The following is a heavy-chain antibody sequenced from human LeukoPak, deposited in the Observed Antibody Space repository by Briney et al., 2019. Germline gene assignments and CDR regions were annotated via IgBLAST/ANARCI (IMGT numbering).Heavy chain of an antibody. CDR2: IIPILGIA. Sequence: SVKVSCKASGYTFTSYDISWVRQAPGQGLEWMGRIIPILGIANYAQKFQGRVTITADKSTSTAYMELSSLRSEDTAVYYCARDSSGWPFDYWGQGTLVTVSS. D-gene: IGHD6-19*01. J-gene: IGHJ4*02. CDR1: GYTFTSYD. V-gene: IGHV1-69*04. CDR3: ARDSSGWPFDY.